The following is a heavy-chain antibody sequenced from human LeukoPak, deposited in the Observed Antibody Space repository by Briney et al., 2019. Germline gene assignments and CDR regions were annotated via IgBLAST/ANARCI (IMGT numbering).Heavy chain of an antibody. CDR2: IYHSGST. J-gene: IGHJ4*02. Sequence: XXXCAXXGGSXSXXNWWSWXXQPXXKGXXWIGEIYHSGSTNYNPSLKSRVTISVDKSKNQFSLKLSSVTAADTAVYYCARDPKDNSGSRLGYWGQGTLVTVSS. V-gene: IGHV4-4*02. D-gene: IGHD6-19*01. CDR3: ARDPKDNSGSRLGY. CDR1: GGSXSXXNW.